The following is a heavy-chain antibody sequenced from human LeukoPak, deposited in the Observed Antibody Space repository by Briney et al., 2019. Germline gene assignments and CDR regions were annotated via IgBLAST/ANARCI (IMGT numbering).Heavy chain of an antibody. Sequence: GAPLLFSCKCSGYSFTNYWIGCVRPTPGKLVEWIGIIYPGDSDTRYNPSFQGQVAISADKSISTAYLQWSSLKASDTAMYYCARQFSGFHYYFDYGGQGTLVTVSS. CDR1: GYSFTNYW. CDR3: ARQFSGFHYYFDY. V-gene: IGHV5-51*01. CDR2: IYPGDSDT. D-gene: IGHD5-12*01. J-gene: IGHJ4*02.